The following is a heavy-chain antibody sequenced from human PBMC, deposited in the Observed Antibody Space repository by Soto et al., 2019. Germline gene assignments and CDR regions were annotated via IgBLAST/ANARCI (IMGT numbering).Heavy chain of an antibody. CDR3: ARGFRRSSYYYYGMDV. J-gene: IGHJ6*02. CDR1: GGSFCGYY. V-gene: IGHV4-34*01. D-gene: IGHD2-2*01. CDR2: INHSGST. Sequence: KTSETLSLTCAIYGGSFCGYYWRWIRKPTGKGLEWIGEINHSGSTNYNPSLKSRVTISVDTSKNQFSLKLSSVTAADTAVYYCARGFRRSSYYYYGMDVWGQGTTVTISS.